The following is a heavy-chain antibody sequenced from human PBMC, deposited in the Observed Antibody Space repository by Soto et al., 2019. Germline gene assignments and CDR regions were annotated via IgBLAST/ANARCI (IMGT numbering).Heavy chain of an antibody. CDR1: GGSLSSYY. Sequence: SETLSLTCTVSGGSLSSYYWSCIRQPPGKGLEWIGEINHSGSTIYNPSLKSRVTISVDTSKNQFSLKLTSVTAADTAVYYCARDKSTGLFDYWGQGTQVTVSA. V-gene: IGHV4-34*01. CDR2: INHSGST. D-gene: IGHD2-8*02. CDR3: ARDKSTGLFDY. J-gene: IGHJ4*02.